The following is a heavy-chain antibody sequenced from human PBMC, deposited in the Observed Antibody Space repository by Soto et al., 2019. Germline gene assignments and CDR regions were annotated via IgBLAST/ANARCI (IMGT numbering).Heavy chain of an antibody. CDR2: IYYSGST. V-gene: IGHV4-39*01. D-gene: IGHD2-21*02. J-gene: IGHJ4*02. CDR3: ARALGPRDPDDY. Sequence: QLQLQESGPGLVKPSETLSLTCTVPGGSISSSSYYWGWIRQPPGKGLEWIGSIYYSGSTYYNPSLKSRVTISVDTSKNQFSLKLSSVTAADTAVYYCARALGPRDPDDYWGQGTLVTVSS. CDR1: GGSISSSSYY.